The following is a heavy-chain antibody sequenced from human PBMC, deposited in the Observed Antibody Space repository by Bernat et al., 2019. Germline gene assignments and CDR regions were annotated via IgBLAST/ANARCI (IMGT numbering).Heavy chain of an antibody. CDR1: GITFSNYS. Sequence: EVQLVESGGGLVQPGGSLRLSCAASGITFSNYSMNWVRQAPGKGLEWLSYISSSGTTIYYADSLKGRFTISRDNAKNSLYLQVNSLRAEDMALYYCAVYCGGDCYRAFDIWGQGTMVTVSS. J-gene: IGHJ3*02. V-gene: IGHV3-48*01. CDR2: ISSSGTTI. D-gene: IGHD2-21*02. CDR3: AVYCGGDCYRAFDI.